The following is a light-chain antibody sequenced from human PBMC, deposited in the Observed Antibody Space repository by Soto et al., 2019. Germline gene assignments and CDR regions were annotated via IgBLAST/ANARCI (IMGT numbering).Light chain of an antibody. Sequence: EIVLTQSQCIFSPSPGDGAPLXSGASQSISSSFLAWYQQKPGQAPRLLVYEISNRATGIPARFSGSGSGTDFTLTISSLEPEDFAVYYCQQYGSSWTFGQGTKVDIK. CDR3: QQYGSSWT. V-gene: IGKV3-20*01. J-gene: IGKJ1*01. CDR2: EIS. CDR1: QSISSSF.